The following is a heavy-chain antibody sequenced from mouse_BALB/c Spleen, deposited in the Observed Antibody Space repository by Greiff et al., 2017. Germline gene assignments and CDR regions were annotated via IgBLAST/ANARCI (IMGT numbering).Heavy chain of an antibody. J-gene: IGHJ4*01. CDR3: ARDGGSTMITTRGGYYAMDY. CDR1: GFTFTDYY. D-gene: IGHD2-4*01. CDR2: IRNKANGYTT. V-gene: IGHV7-3*02. Sequence: EVKLVESGGGLVQPGGSLRLSCATSGFTFTDYYMSWVRQPPGKALEWLGFIRNKANGYTTEYSASVKGRFTISRDNSQSILYLQMNTLRAEDSATYYCARDGGSTMITTRGGYYAMDYWGQGTSVTVSS.